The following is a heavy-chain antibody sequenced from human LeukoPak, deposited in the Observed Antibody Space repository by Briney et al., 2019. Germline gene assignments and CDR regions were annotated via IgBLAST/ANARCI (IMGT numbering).Heavy chain of an antibody. Sequence: GGSLRLSCAASGFTFSSYEMTWVRQAPGKGLDWVSYISSSGSTIYYADSVKGRFTISRDNAENSLYLQMNSLRAEDTAVYYCARTFLGATYHTHFDYWGQGTLVTVSS. CDR3: ARTFLGATYHTHFDY. CDR1: GFTFSSYE. V-gene: IGHV3-48*03. D-gene: IGHD1-26*01. J-gene: IGHJ4*02. CDR2: ISSSGSTI.